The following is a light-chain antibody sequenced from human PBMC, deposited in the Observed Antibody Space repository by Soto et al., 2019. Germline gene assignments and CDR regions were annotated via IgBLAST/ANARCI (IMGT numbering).Light chain of an antibody. V-gene: IGKV3-20*01. J-gene: IGKJ1*01. CDR3: QQYHNSPRT. CDR2: GAS. Sequence: IVLTQSPGTLSLSPGERATLSCRASLSVSSSYLAWYQQKPGQAPRLLIYGASNRATGIPDRFSGSGSGTDFTLTISRLEPEDFAVYSCQQYHNSPRTFGQGTKVEV. CDR1: LSVSSSY.